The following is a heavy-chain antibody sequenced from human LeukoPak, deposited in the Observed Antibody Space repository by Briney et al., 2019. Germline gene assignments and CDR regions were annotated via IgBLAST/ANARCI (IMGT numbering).Heavy chain of an antibody. Sequence: SETLSLTCTVSGGSISNYYWNWIRQPAGKGLEWIGRIYSSGSTNYNPSLKSRVTLSVDTAKTQFSLKLSSVTAADTAVYYCARVMPSHYYYMDVWGRGTTVTVSS. D-gene: IGHD2-2*01. CDR1: GGSISNYY. J-gene: IGHJ6*03. CDR2: IYSSGST. V-gene: IGHV4-4*07. CDR3: ARVMPSHYYYMDV.